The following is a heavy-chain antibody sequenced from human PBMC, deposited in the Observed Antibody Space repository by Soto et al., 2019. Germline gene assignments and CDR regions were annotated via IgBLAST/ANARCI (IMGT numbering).Heavy chain of an antibody. Sequence: ASVKVSCKASGYTFTSYYMHWVRQAPGQGLEWMGIINPSGGSTSYAQKFQGRVTMTRDTSTSTVYMELSSLRSEDTAVYCCARVKGIAVAGNHSGAFDIWGQGTMVTVSS. J-gene: IGHJ3*02. CDR3: ARVKGIAVAGNHSGAFDI. CDR1: GYTFTSYY. D-gene: IGHD6-19*01. CDR2: INPSGGST. V-gene: IGHV1-46*03.